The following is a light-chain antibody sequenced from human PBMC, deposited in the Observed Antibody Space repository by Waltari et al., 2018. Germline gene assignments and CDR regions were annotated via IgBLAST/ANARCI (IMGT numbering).Light chain of an antibody. CDR1: SSNTGAGHD. Sequence: QSVLTQPPSMSGAPGQRVTISCPGSSSNTGAGHDVQWYQVFPGTAPKLLIYGNNNRPSGVPDRFSGSKSDTSASLAIGGLQAEDEADYYCQSFDIRLSGGVVFGGGTKVTVL. CDR3: QSFDIRLSGGVV. V-gene: IGLV1-40*01. J-gene: IGLJ3*02. CDR2: GNN.